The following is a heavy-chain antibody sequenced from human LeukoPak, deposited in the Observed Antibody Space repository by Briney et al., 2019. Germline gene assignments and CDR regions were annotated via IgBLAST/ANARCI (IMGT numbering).Heavy chain of an antibody. J-gene: IGHJ4*02. V-gene: IGHV4-30-2*01. CDR3: ARVADSIAARRRFDY. CDR1: GGSLSSGGYY. CDR2: IYHSGST. Sequence: SQTLSLTCTVSGGSLSSGGYYWSWIRQPPGKGLEWIGYIYHSGSTYYNPSLKSRVTISVDRSKNQFSLKLSSVTAADTAVYYCARVADSIAARRRFDYWGQGTLVTVSS. D-gene: IGHD6-6*01.